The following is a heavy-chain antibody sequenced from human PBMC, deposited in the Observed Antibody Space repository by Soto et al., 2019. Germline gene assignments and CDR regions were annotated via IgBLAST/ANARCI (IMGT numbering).Heavy chain of an antibody. V-gene: IGHV1-2*04. Sequence: QVQLVQSGAEVKKPGASVTVSCRSSGDTFTDYYMHWVRQAPGQGLEWMGWINPNSGVTKYAQKFQGWVTMPRDTSIRTVYMQLSRLRSDDTAVYYCARESGGATAPLDYYYFYMDVWGTGTTVTVSS. CDR1: GDTFTDYY. CDR3: ARESGGATAPLDYYYFYMDV. D-gene: IGHD5-12*01. CDR2: INPNSGVT. J-gene: IGHJ6*03.